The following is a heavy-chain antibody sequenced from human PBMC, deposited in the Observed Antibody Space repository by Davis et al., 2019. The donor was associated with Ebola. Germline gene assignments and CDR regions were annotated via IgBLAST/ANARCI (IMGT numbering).Heavy chain of an antibody. CDR3: ARAYYYDSSGYPDAFDI. V-gene: IGHV1-2*02. CDR2: INPNSGGT. D-gene: IGHD3-22*01. Sequence: ASVKVSCKASGYTFTGYYIHWVRQAPGQGLEWMGCINPNSGGTKYAQKFQGRVTMTRDTSIRTAYMELSRLRSDDTAVYYCARAYYYDSSGYPDAFDIWGQGTMVTVSS. J-gene: IGHJ3*02. CDR1: GYTFTGYY.